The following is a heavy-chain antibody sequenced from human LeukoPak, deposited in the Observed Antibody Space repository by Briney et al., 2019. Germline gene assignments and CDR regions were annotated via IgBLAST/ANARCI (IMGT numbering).Heavy chain of an antibody. V-gene: IGHV1-58*01. CDR3: AADEGYSGSYYPPPADY. Sequence: SVKVSCKASGFTFTSSAVQWLRQARGQRLEWLGWIVVGSGNTNYAQKFQERVTITRDMSTSTAYMELSSLRSEDTAVYYCAADEGYSGSYYPPPADYWGQGTLVTVSS. D-gene: IGHD1-26*01. CDR2: IVVGSGNT. J-gene: IGHJ4*02. CDR1: GFTFTSSA.